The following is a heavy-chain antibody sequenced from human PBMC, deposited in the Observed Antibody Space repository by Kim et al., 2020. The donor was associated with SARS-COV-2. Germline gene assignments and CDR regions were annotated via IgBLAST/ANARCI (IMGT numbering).Heavy chain of an antibody. D-gene: IGHD3-3*01. CDR1: GYTFTSYA. V-gene: IGHV7-4-1*02. CDR3: ARDQRFLEWLSPRSWPPVNLDP. CDR2: INTNTGNP. Sequence: ASVKVSCKASGYTFTSYAMNWVRQAPGQGLEWMGWINTNTGNPTYAQGFTGRFVFSLDTSVSTAYLQISSLKAEDTAVYYCARDQRFLEWLSPRSWPPVNLDPWGQGTLVTVSS. J-gene: IGHJ5*02.